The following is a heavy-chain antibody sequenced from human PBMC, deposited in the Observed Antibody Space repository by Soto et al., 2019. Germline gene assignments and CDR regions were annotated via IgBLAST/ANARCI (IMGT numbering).Heavy chain of an antibody. D-gene: IGHD6-13*01. V-gene: IGHV4-4*07. CDR3: ARDLFGSSSFNYHYGMDV. CDR1: GGSISSFY. CDR2: IYTSGST. J-gene: IGHJ6*01. Sequence: QVQLQESGPGLVKPSEILSLTCTVSGGSISSFYWSWIRQPAGKGPEWIGRIYTSGSTDYNPSLKGRVTMSTDTSKNHFSLKLSSVTAADTAVYYCARDLFGSSSFNYHYGMDVW.